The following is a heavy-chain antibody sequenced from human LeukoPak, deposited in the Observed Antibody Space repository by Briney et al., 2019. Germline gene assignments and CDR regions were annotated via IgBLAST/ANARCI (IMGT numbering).Heavy chain of an antibody. V-gene: IGHV4-39*07. CDR1: GVSISSSSYY. CDR2: IYYSGST. Sequence: SETLSLTCTVSGVSISSSSYYWGWIRQPPGKGLEWIGSIYYSGSTYYNPSLKSRVTISVDTSKNQFSLKLSSVTAADTAVYYCARGHYYDSSGYVYYYYYYMDVWGKGTTVTVSS. CDR3: ARGHYYDSSGYVYYYYYYMDV. J-gene: IGHJ6*03. D-gene: IGHD3-22*01.